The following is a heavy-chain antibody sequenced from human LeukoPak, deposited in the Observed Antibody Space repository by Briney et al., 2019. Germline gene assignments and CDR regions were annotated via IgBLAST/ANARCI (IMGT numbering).Heavy chain of an antibody. CDR1: DGSISIYY. CDR2: IYTSGST. V-gene: IGHV4-4*09. D-gene: IGHD3-3*01. CDR3: ARHFSVLRFLEWLPLFDY. J-gene: IGHJ4*02. Sequence: PSETLSLTCTVSDGSISIYYWSRIRQPPGKGLEWIGYIYTSGSTNYNPSLKSRVTISVDTSKNQFSLKLSSVTAADTAVYYCARHFSVLRFLEWLPLFDYWGQGTLVTVSS.